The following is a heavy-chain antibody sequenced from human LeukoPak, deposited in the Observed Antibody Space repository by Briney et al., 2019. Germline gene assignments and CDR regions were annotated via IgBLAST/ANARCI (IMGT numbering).Heavy chain of an antibody. V-gene: IGHV4-59*08. D-gene: IGHD3-22*01. J-gene: IGHJ3*02. CDR3: ARHSNYYDSSGYHAFDI. CDR2: IYYSGST. Sequence: SETLSLTCTVSGGSISGYYWSWIRQPPGKGLEWIGYIYYSGSTNYNPSLKSRVTISVDTSKNQFSLKLSSVTAADTAVYYCARHSNYYDSSGYHAFDIWGQGTMVTVSS. CDR1: GGSISGYY.